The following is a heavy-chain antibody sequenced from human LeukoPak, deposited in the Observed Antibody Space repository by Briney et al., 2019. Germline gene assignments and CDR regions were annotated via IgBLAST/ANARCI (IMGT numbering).Heavy chain of an antibody. D-gene: IGHD2-15*01. CDR1: GFTFSSYA. V-gene: IGHV3-23*01. J-gene: IGHJ4*02. CDR3: AKDRIVVVVVATKGSFDY. Sequence: GGSLRLSCAASGFTFSSYAMSWVRQAPGKGLEWVSAISGSGGSTYYADSVKGRFTISRDNSKNTLYLQMNSLRAEDTAVYYCAKDRIVVVVVATKGSFDYWGQGTLATVSS. CDR2: ISGSGGST.